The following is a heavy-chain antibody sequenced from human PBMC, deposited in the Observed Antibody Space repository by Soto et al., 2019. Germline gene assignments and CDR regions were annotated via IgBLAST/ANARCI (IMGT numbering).Heavy chain of an antibody. D-gene: IGHD6-13*01. CDR1: GGSISSYY. Sequence: SETLSLACTVSGGSISSYYWSWIRQPPGKGLEWIGYIYYSGSTNYNPSLKSRVTISVDTSKNQFSLKLSSVTAADTAVYYCARERAIAAAGTRWFDPWGQGTLVTVSS. J-gene: IGHJ5*02. CDR2: IYYSGST. V-gene: IGHV4-59*01. CDR3: ARERAIAAAGTRWFDP.